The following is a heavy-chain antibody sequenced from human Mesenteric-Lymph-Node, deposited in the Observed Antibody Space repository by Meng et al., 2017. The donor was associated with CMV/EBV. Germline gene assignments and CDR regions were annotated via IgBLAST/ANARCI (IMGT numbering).Heavy chain of an antibody. CDR2: IYPGDSDT. D-gene: IGHD4-11*01. V-gene: IGHV5-51*01. CDR1: GYSFTSYW. CDR3: ARRPETTGNDAFDI. Sequence: GGSLRLSCKGSGYSFTSYWIGWVRQMPGKGLEWMGIIYPGDSDTRYSPSFQGQVTISADKSISTAYLQWSSLKASDTAMYYCARRPETTGNDAFDIWGQGTMVTVSS. J-gene: IGHJ3*02.